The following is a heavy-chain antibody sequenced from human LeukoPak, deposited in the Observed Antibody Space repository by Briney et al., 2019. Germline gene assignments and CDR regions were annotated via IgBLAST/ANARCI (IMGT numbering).Heavy chain of an antibody. D-gene: IGHD4-23*01. CDR1: GFTFSSYG. CDR2: ISYDGSNK. CDR3: AREGPRGNSQFDY. V-gene: IGHV3-30*03. J-gene: IGHJ4*02. Sequence: GGSLRLSCAASGFTFSSYGMHWVRQAPGKGLEWVAVISYDGSNKYYADSVRGRFTISRDNSKNTLYLQMNSLRAEDTAIYYCAREGPRGNSQFDYWGQGTLVTVSS.